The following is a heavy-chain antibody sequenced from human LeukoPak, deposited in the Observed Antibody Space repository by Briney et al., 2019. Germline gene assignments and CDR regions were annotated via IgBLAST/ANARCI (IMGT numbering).Heavy chain of an antibody. CDR3: ARRTDILTGYYHFDY. Sequence: SETLSLTCTVSGGSIGSYYWSWIRQPAGKGLEYIGRIHTSGSTNYNPSLKSRLTMSVDTSKNQFSLKLSSVTAADTAVYYCARRTDILTGYYHFDYWGQGTLVTVSS. J-gene: IGHJ4*02. V-gene: IGHV4-4*07. D-gene: IGHD3-9*01. CDR1: GGSIGSYY. CDR2: IHTSGST.